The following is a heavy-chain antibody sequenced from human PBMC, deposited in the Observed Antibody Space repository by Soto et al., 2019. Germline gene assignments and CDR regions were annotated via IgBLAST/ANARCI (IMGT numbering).Heavy chain of an antibody. V-gene: IGHV5-51*01. CDR1: GYKFRSYW. Sequence: GESLKISCKRSGYKFRSYWIAWVRQMPGKGLEWMGIIYPGDSDTRYSPSFKGQVTISADKSTSTAYLQWSSLKASDTAMYYCARLTCISTSCYALGEYGMDVWGQGNTVTVSS. CDR2: IYPGDSDT. J-gene: IGHJ6*02. CDR3: ARLTCISTSCYALGEYGMDV. D-gene: IGHD2-2*01.